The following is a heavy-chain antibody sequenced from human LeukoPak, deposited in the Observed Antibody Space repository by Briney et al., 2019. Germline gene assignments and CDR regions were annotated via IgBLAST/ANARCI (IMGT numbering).Heavy chain of an antibody. D-gene: IGHD3-22*01. CDR1: GITFSSHA. Sequence: PGGSLRLSCAASGITFSSHAMSWVRQAPGKGLEWVSGISASGSRTYYGGAAKGRFTISRDDSKNMLFLDMKNLKGEDTATYFCARDRSPYYYDSSGYGAFNVWGQGTTVTVSS. CDR3: ARDRSPYYYDSSGYGAFNV. CDR2: ISASGSRT. J-gene: IGHJ3*01. V-gene: IGHV3-23*01.